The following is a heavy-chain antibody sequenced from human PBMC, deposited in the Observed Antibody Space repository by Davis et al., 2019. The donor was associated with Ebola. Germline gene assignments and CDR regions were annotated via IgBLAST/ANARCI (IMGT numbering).Heavy chain of an antibody. CDR2: IHSGGST. D-gene: IGHD2-15*01. Sequence: GGSLRLSCAASGFIVSSNYMSWVRQVPGKGLEWVSVIHSGGSTYYADSVKGRFTISRDNSKNTLYLQMNSPRAEDTAVYYCARSRVVSPTSPFDYWGQGTLVTVSS. J-gene: IGHJ4*02. CDR1: GFIVSSNY. CDR3: ARSRVVSPTSPFDY. V-gene: IGHV3-53*01.